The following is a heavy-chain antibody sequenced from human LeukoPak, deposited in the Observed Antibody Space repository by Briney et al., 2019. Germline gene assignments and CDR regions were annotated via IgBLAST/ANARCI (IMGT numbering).Heavy chain of an antibody. CDR1: GGSFSGYY. J-gene: IGHJ4*02. D-gene: IGHD3-22*01. CDR2: INHSGRI. CDR3: ARGRGYYDSCLAY. Sequence: PSETLSLTCAVYGGSFSGYYWSWIRQPPGKGLEWIGEINHSGRINYNPSLKSRVTISVDTSKNQFSLKLSSVTAAATAVYYCARGRGYYDSCLAYWGQGTLVTVSS. V-gene: IGHV4-34*01.